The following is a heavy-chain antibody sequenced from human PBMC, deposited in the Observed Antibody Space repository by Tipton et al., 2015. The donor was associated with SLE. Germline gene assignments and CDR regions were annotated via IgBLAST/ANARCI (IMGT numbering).Heavy chain of an antibody. CDR1: GFTFSNSD. CDR3: ASHPRHNRDYSDSVDGLDI. J-gene: IGHJ3*02. V-gene: IGHV3-48*03. D-gene: IGHD4-11*01. Sequence: SLRLSCAASGFTFSNSDMNWVRQAPGKGLEWTSYISSSGSTIFYADSVKGRFTISRVNSKNSLYLQMNSLRAEDTAVYYRASHPRHNRDYSDSVDGLDIWGQGTMVTVSS. CDR2: ISSSGSTI.